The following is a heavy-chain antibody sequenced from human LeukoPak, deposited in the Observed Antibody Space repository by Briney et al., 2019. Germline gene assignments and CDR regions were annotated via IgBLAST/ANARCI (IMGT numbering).Heavy chain of an antibody. J-gene: IGHJ6*03. Sequence: SQTLSLTCAVSGGSISSGGYSWSWIRQPPGKGLEWIGYIYYSGSTYYNPSLKSRVTISVDTSKNQFSLKVSSVTAADTAVYYCARATHGDYTQNYYYYYMDVWGKGTTVTVSS. CDR3: ARATHGDYTQNYYYYYMDV. V-gene: IGHV4-30-4*07. D-gene: IGHD4-17*01. CDR1: GGSISSGGYS. CDR2: IYYSGST.